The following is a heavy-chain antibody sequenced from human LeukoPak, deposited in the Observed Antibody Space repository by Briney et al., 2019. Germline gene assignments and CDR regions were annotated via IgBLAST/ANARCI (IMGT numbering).Heavy chain of an antibody. D-gene: IGHD2-2*01. V-gene: IGHV1-18*01. CDR2: ISAYNGNT. Sequence: ASVKVSCKASGYTFTSYGISWVRQAPGQGLEWMGWISAYNGNTNYAQKLQGRVTMTTDTSTSTAYMELRSLRSDDTAVYYCARERCSSTSCYVWFDPWGQGTLATVSS. J-gene: IGHJ5*02. CDR1: GYTFTSYG. CDR3: ARERCSSTSCYVWFDP.